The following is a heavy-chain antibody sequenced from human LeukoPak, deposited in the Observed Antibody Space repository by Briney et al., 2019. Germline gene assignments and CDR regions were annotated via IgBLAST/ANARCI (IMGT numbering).Heavy chain of an antibody. CDR1: GFTFSSYS. J-gene: IGHJ4*02. Sequence: GSLRLSCAASGFTFSSYSMNWVRQAPGKGLDWVSSISSSSSYIYYADSVKGRFTISRDNAKNSLYLQMTSLTAEDTAAYYCASQHSPSHYCGQGTLVTVSS. D-gene: IGHD4-11*01. CDR3: ASQHSPSHY. CDR2: ISSSSSYI. V-gene: IGHV3-21*01.